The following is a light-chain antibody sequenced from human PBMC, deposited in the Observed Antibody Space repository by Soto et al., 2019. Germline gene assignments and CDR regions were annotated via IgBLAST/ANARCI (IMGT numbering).Light chain of an antibody. J-gene: IGKJ4*01. Sequence: DIHMTQYTSSLSASVGDRVTITCRASQSISNYLNWYQQKPGKAPKILIYAASTLQSGVPSRFSGSGSGTDFTLTISSLQPEDFATYYCQQSYSTPLTFGGGTKVDI. CDR3: QQSYSTPLT. V-gene: IGKV1-39*01. CDR1: QSISNY. CDR2: AAS.